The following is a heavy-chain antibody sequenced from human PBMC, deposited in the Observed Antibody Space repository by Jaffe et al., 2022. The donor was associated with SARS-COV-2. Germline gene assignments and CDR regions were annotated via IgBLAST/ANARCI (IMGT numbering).Heavy chain of an antibody. CDR3: ARIERVCSSTSCYYWFDP. V-gene: IGHV2-26*01. D-gene: IGHD2-2*01. CDR1: GFSLSNARMG. Sequence: QVTLKESGPVLVKPTETLTLTCTVSGFSLSNARMGVSWIRQPPGKALEWLAHIFSNDEKSYSTSLKSRLTISKDTSKSQVVLTMTNMDPVDTATYYCARIERVCSSTSCYYWFDPWGQGTLVTVSS. CDR2: IFSNDEK. J-gene: IGHJ5*02.